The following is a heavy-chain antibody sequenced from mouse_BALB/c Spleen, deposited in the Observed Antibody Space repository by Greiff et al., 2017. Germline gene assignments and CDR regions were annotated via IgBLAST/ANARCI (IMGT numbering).Heavy chain of an antibody. Sequence: EVKLMESGGGLVKPGGSLKLSCAASGFTFSSYAMSWVRQTPEKRLEWVASISSGGSTYYPDSVKGRFTISRDNARNILYLQMSSLRSEDTAMYYCARDYYGSRRYFDYWGQGTTLTVSS. CDR1: GFTFSSYA. V-gene: IGHV5-6-5*01. J-gene: IGHJ2*01. CDR2: ISSGGST. D-gene: IGHD1-1*01. CDR3: ARDYYGSRRYFDY.